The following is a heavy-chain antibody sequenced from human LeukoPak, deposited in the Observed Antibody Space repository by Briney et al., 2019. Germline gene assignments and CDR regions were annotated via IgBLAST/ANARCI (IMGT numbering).Heavy chain of an antibody. D-gene: IGHD3-22*01. CDR2: ISSGSSYT. J-gene: IGHJ4*02. Sequence: KPGGSLRLSCAASGFTFTDYYMSWLRQAPGKGLEWVSYISSGSSYTKYADSVKGRFTISRDNAMNSLYLQMNSLRAEDTAVYYCARERSGYYDTSGSLDYWGQGTLVTVSS. CDR1: GFTFTDYY. V-gene: IGHV3-11*06. CDR3: ARERSGYYDTSGSLDY.